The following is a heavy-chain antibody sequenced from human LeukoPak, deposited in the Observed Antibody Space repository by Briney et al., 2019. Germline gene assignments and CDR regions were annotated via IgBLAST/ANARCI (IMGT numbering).Heavy chain of an antibody. Sequence: GGSLRLSCAASGFSVNSNYMSWVRQAPGKGLEWVSVIYSGGSTYYADSEKGRFTISRDNSKNTLYLQMNSLRAEDTAVYYCARTPPYDSSGYYSSGYFDYWGQGTLVTVSS. V-gene: IGHV3-53*01. CDR2: IYSGGST. CDR3: ARTPPYDSSGYYSSGYFDY. J-gene: IGHJ4*02. D-gene: IGHD3-22*01. CDR1: GFSVNSNY.